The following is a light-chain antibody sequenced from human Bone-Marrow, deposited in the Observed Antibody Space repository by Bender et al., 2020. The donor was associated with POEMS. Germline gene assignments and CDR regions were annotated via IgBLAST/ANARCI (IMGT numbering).Light chain of an antibody. J-gene: IGLJ1*01. CDR1: SSDVGSYNL. Sequence: QSVLTQPPSASGTPGQRVTISCSGTSSDVGSYNLVSWYQQHPGKAPKLIIYEVNKRPSGVSNRFSGSKSGNTASLTISGLQAEDEADYYCCSFAATRTFVFGTGTKVTVL. CDR3: CSFAATRTFV. V-gene: IGLV2-23*02. CDR2: EVN.